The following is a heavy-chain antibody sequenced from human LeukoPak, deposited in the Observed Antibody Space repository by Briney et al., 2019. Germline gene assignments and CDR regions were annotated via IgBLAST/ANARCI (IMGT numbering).Heavy chain of an antibody. CDR2: TYYRSKWYN. CDR1: GDSVSSNSAA. D-gene: IGHD6-19*01. Sequence: SQTLPLTCAISGDSVSSNSAAWNWIRQSPSRGLEWLGRTYYRSKWYNDYAVSVKSRITINPDTSKNQFSLQLNSVTPEDTAVYYCARDLFRIAVAFGNWFDPWGQGTLVTVSS. CDR3: ARDLFRIAVAFGNWFDP. J-gene: IGHJ5*02. V-gene: IGHV6-1*01.